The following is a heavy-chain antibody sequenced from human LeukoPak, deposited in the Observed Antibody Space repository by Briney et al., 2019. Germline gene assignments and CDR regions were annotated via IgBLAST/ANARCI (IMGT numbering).Heavy chain of an antibody. J-gene: IGHJ3*02. CDR3: ARRALGGNYDSSGYTVGAFDI. CDR1: GYSFTSYW. V-gene: IGHV5-51*01. CDR2: IYPGDSDT. D-gene: IGHD3-22*01. Sequence: GESLKISCKGSGYSFTSYWIGWVRQMPGKGLEWMGIIYPGDSDTRYSPSFQGQVTISADKSISTAYLQWSSLKASDTAMYYCARRALGGNYDSSGYTVGAFDIWGQGTTVTVSS.